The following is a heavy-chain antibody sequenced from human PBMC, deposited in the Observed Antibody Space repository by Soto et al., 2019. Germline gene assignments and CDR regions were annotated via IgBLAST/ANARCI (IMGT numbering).Heavy chain of an antibody. CDR3: ARGRAGSSNWYGYYYYYMDV. D-gene: IGHD6-13*01. Sequence: SATLSLTCAVYGGFFSGYYWSWIRQPPGKGLEWIGEINHSGSTNYNPSLKSRVTISVDTSKNQFSLKLSSVTAADTAVYYCARGRAGSSNWYGYYYYYMDVWGNGTTVTVSS. J-gene: IGHJ6*03. V-gene: IGHV4-34*01. CDR1: GGFFSGYY. CDR2: INHSGST.